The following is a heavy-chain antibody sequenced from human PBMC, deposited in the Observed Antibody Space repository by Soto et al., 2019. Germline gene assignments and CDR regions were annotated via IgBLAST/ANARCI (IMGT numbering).Heavy chain of an antibody. D-gene: IGHD3-10*01. CDR1: GGSFSGYY. V-gene: IGHV4-34*01. CDR2: INHSGST. Sequence: PSETLSLTCAVYGGSFSGYYWSWIRQPPGKGLEWIGEINHSGSTNYNPSLKSRVTISVDTSKNQFSLKLSSVTAADTAVYYCARLGGGSGSYIGQRVNDFDYWGQGILVTVSS. CDR3: ARLGGGSGSYIGQRVNDFDY. J-gene: IGHJ4*02.